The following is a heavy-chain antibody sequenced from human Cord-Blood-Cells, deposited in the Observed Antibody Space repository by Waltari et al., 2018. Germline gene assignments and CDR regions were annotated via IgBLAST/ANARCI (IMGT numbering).Heavy chain of an antibody. V-gene: IGHV3-30*02. Sequence: QVQLVESGGGVVQPGGSLRISCAASGFTISRYGHHWVRQAPGKGLEWVSFIRYDGSNKYYADSVKGRFTISRDNSKNTLYLQMNSLRAEDTAVYYCAKVPVSPVDAFDIWGQGTMVTVSS. CDR3: AKVPVSPVDAFDI. CDR2: IRYDGSNK. CDR1: GFTISRYG. J-gene: IGHJ3*02.